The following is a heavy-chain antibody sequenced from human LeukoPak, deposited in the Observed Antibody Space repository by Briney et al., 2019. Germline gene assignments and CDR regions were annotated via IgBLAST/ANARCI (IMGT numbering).Heavy chain of an antibody. CDR2: INTDSGCT. CDR1: GYTFTGYY. V-gene: IGHV1-2*02. J-gene: IGHJ3*01. D-gene: IGHD2/OR15-2a*01. CDR3: ARTFYDTLDSDAFDF. Sequence: GASVKVSCKASGYTFTGYYMHWVRQAPGPSLQWMGWINTDSGCTNNAQKFQGRVTMTRDTYLSTAYMGLSRLRSDDAAVYYCARTFYDTLDSDAFDFWGQGTMVIVSS.